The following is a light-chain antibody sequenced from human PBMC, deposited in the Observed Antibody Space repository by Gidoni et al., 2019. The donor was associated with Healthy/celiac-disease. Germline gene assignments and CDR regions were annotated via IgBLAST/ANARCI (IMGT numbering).Light chain of an antibody. J-gene: IGKJ1*01. CDR3: QQYYSYPRT. Sequence: AIRLTQSPSSFSASPGDSVTITGRASQGISSYLAWYQQKPGKAPNLLIYAASTLQSGVPSRFSGSGSGTDFTLTSSCLQAEDFETYYCQQYYSYPRTFGQGTKVEIK. CDR2: AAS. V-gene: IGKV1-8*01. CDR1: QGISSY.